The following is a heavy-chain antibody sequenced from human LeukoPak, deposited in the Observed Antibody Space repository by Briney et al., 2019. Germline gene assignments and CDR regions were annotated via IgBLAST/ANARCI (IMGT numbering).Heavy chain of an antibody. J-gene: IGHJ4*02. CDR2: ISSTGSTV. Sequence: GGSLRLSCAASGFTFSSYEMNWVRQAPGKGLEWVSYISSTGSTVYYADSVKGRFTISRDSAKSSLYLQMNSLRAEDTAVYYCSRGGRYSSGWYYFDYWGQGSLVTVSS. CDR1: GFTFSSYE. CDR3: SRGGRYSSGWYYFDY. V-gene: IGHV3-48*03. D-gene: IGHD6-19*01.